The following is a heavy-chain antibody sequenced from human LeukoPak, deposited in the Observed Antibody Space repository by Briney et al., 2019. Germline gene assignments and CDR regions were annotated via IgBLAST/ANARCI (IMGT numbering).Heavy chain of an antibody. D-gene: IGHD3-22*01. J-gene: IGHJ4*02. CDR1: GFTFNNYG. CDR3: ARDRHYYDSSDSKGVMGH. V-gene: IGHV3-30*02. Sequence: GGSLRLSCAASGFTFNNYGMHWVRQAPGKGLEWVAFIRYNGNNQYYADSVKGRFTISRDNSKNTLYLQMNSLKGDDTAVYYCARDRHYYDSSDSKGVMGHWGQGTLVTVSS. CDR2: IRYNGNNQ.